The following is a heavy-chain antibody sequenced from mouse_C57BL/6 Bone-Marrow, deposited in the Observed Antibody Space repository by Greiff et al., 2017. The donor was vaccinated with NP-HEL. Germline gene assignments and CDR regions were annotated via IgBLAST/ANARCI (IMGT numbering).Heavy chain of an antibody. D-gene: IGHD1-1*01. Sequence: QVQLQQPGAELVKPGASVKLSCKASGYTFTSYLMHWVKQRPGRGLEWIGRIDPNSGGTKYNEKFKSKATLTVDKPSSTAYMQLNSLTSEDSAVYYCGRYYDGSSYFDYEGQGTSLTVTA. V-gene: IGHV1-72*01. CDR1: GYTFTSYL. J-gene: IGHJ2*03. CDR2: IDPNSGGT. CDR3: GRYYDGSSYFDY.